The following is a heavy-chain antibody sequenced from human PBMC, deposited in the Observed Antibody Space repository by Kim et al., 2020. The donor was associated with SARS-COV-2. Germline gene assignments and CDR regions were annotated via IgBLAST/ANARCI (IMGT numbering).Heavy chain of an antibody. Sequence: DSVKGRFTISRDNAKNSLYLQMNSLRAEDTAVYYCARADSPYLYGDPFDYWGQGTLVTVSS. CDR3: ARADSPYLYGDPFDY. J-gene: IGHJ4*02. D-gene: IGHD4-17*01. V-gene: IGHV3-7*01.